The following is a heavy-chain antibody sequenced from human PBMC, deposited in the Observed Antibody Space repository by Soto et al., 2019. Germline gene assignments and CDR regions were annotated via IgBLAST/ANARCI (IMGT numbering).Heavy chain of an antibody. Sequence: PGGSLRLSCAASGFTFSSYAMSWVRQAPGKGLEWVSAISGSGGSTYYADSVKGRFTISRDNSKNTLYLQMNSLRAEDTAVYYCAKRGVYDYPPYYYYYMDVWGKGTTVTVSS. CDR1: GFTFSSYA. CDR3: AKRGVYDYPPYYYYYMDV. CDR2: ISGSGGST. D-gene: IGHD5-12*01. V-gene: IGHV3-23*01. J-gene: IGHJ6*03.